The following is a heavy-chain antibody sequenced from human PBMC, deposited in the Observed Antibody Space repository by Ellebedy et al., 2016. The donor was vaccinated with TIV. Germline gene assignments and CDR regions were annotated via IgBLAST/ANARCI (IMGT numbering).Heavy chain of an antibody. V-gene: IGHV5-51*01. CDR2: IYPSDSDT. Sequence: GESLKISCTGSGHSFTNYWIAWVRQLPGKGPEWMGIIYPSDSDTRYSPSLQGQVTISADRSINTAYLQWSSLKASDTAINYCARQGSDGMDVWGQGTTVTVS. CDR3: ARQGSDGMDV. CDR1: GHSFTNYW. J-gene: IGHJ6*02. D-gene: IGHD2-15*01.